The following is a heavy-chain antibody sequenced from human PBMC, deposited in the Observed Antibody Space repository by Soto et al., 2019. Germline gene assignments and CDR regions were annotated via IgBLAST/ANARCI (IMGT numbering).Heavy chain of an antibody. CDR3: AKGGGAYYYDSSGYS. J-gene: IGHJ5*02. CDR1: GFTFSSYA. V-gene: IGHV3-23*01. D-gene: IGHD3-22*01. CDR2: ISGSGGST. Sequence: GGSLRLSCAASGFTFSSYAMSWVRQAPGKGLEWASAISGSGGSTYYADSVKGRFTISRDNSKNTLYLQMNSLRAEDTAVYYCAKGGGAYYYDSSGYSWGQGTLVTVSS.